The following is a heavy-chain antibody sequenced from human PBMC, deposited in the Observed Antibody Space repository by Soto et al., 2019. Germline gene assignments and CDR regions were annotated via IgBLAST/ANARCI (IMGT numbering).Heavy chain of an antibody. J-gene: IGHJ4*01. CDR2: TYYTSKWYN. Sequence: PXQTLSLTCVISGYSVSSNSAAWNLIRQSPSRGLEWLARTYYTSKWYNDYAVSVKSRITINADTSKNQFSLQLNSVTPEDTAVYYCARVSIIGSYSHFDYWGQGTLVTVSS. CDR3: ARVSIIGSYSHFDY. D-gene: IGHD1-26*01. V-gene: IGHV6-1*01. CDR1: GYSVSSNSAA.